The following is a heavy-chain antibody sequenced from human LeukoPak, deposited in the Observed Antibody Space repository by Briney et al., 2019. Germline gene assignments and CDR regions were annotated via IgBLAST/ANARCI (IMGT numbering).Heavy chain of an antibody. V-gene: IGHV3-49*04. Sequence: GGSLRLSCTGSGFTFGDYAMSWVRQAPGKGLEWVGFIRSKAYGGTTEYAASVKGRFTISRGDSKSIAYLQMNSLKTEDTAVYYCTREFDTYYDILTGTGGFDPWGQGTLVTVSS. CDR2: IRSKAYGGTT. D-gene: IGHD3-9*01. CDR3: TREFDTYYDILTGTGGFDP. CDR1: GFTFGDYA. J-gene: IGHJ5*02.